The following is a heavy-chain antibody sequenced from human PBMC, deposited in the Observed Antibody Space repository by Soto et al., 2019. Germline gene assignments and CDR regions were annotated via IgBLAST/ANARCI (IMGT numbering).Heavy chain of an antibody. CDR2: IYYSVST. D-gene: IGHD4-17*01. CDR3: ARHETLHGDYVAGY. CDR1: GGSISSYY. Sequence: SETLSLTCTVSGGSISSYYWSWIRQPPGKGLEWIGYIYYSVSTNYNPSLKSRVTISVDTSKNQFSLKLSSVTAADTAVYYCARHETLHGDYVAGYWGQGTLVTVSS. J-gene: IGHJ4*02. V-gene: IGHV4-59*08.